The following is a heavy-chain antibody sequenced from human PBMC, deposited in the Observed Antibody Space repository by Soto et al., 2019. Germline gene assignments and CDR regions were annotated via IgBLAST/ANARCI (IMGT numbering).Heavy chain of an antibody. CDR3: AREEGMATTIFDYYYGMDV. Sequence: ASVKVSCKASGGTFSSYAISWVRQAPGRGLEWMGGIIPIFGTANYAQKFQGRVTITADESTSTAYMELSSLRSEDTAVYYCAREEGMATTIFDYYYGMDVWGQGTTVTVSS. CDR2: IIPIFGTA. D-gene: IGHD5-12*01. J-gene: IGHJ6*02. CDR1: GGTFSSYA. V-gene: IGHV1-69*13.